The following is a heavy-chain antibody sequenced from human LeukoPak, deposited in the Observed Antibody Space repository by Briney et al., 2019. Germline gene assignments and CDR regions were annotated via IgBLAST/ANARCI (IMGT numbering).Heavy chain of an antibody. D-gene: IGHD3-3*01. Sequence: GGSLRLSCAASGFTFSSYSMNWVRQAPGKGLEWVSYISSSSSTIYYADSVKGRFTISRDNAKNSLYLQMNSLRAENTAVYYCAREMGGLRFLEWLKTPSDVWGKGTTVTVSS. CDR2: ISSSSSTI. V-gene: IGHV3-48*01. J-gene: IGHJ6*04. CDR1: GFTFSSYS. CDR3: AREMGGLRFLEWLKTPSDV.